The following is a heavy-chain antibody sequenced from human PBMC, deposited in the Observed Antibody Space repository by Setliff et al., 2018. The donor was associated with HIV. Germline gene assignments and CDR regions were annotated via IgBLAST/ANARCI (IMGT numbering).Heavy chain of an antibody. CDR3: AKSYFDRSGYLGS. J-gene: IGHJ5*02. D-gene: IGHD3-22*01. Sequence: RLSCAASELTFSNYAMTWVRQAPGKGLQWVSYISSSSNTKYYADSVKGRFTISRDNAKNSLYLQMNSLGAEDTAVYYCAKSYFDRSGYLGSWGQGTLVTVSS. CDR2: ISSSSNTK. V-gene: IGHV3-48*01. CDR1: ELTFSNYA.